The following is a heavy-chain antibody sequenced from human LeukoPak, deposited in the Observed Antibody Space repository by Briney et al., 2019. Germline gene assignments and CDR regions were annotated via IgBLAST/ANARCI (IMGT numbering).Heavy chain of an antibody. CDR2: IKQDGSEK. CDR3: ARRNAMDV. Sequence: GGSLRLSCVASGFAFNTYWMAWVRHSPGKGLEWVANIKQDGSEKKYVDSVKGRFTISRDDAKSSLYLQMNSLRAEDTAVYYCARRNAMDVWGQGTTVIVFS. J-gene: IGHJ6*02. V-gene: IGHV3-7*03. CDR1: GFAFNTYW.